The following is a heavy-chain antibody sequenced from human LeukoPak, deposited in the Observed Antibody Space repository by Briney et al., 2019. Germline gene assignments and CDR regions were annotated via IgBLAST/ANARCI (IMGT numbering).Heavy chain of an antibody. D-gene: IGHD1-1*01. CDR2: IYTSGST. J-gene: IGHJ4*02. V-gene: IGHV4-61*02. CDR1: GGSISSGSYY. CDR3: ARRTYSAAYWKHFDY. Sequence: SQTLSLTCTVSGGSISSGSYYWNWIRQPAGKGLEWIGRIYTSGSTNYNPSLTSRVTISVDTSKNQFSLKLNSVTAADTAVYFCARRTYSAAYWKHFDYWGQGTLVTVSS.